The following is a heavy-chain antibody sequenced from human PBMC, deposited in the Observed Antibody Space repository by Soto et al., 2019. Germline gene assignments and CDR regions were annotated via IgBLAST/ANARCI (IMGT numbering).Heavy chain of an antibody. CDR2: IYQAGSS. D-gene: IGHD3-22*01. J-gene: IGHJ2*01. CDR3: VRESRSSRYDSSGYSQFWFFDL. V-gene: IGHV4-30-2*01. Sequence: QLQLQESGSGLVKPAQTLSLTGAVSGGTISSGWYSWSWIRQPPGKGLEGIGYIYQAGSSYYNPSLKSRVTISVDWPKNQFALELSSVTAADTAVYYCVRESRSSRYDSSGYSQFWFFDLWGRGTLVTVSS. CDR1: GGTISSGWYS.